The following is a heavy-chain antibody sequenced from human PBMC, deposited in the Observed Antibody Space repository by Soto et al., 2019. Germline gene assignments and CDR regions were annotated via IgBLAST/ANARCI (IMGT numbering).Heavy chain of an antibody. CDR2: ITPMSGTT. CDR1: GETFWRDV. V-gene: IGHV1-69*06. J-gene: IGHJ1*01. Sequence: SVKVSCKAPGETFWRDVISWVRQAPGQGLEWLGGITPMSGTTDYAQKFQGRVTISADKSTGTAYFELSSLTFDDTGVYYCARGASMAGRPGFFHHWGQGSLVTVS. CDR3: ARGASMAGRPGFFHH. D-gene: IGHD6-6*01.